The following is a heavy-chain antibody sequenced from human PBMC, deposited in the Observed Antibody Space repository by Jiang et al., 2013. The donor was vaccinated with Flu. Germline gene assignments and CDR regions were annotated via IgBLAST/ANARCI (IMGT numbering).Heavy chain of an antibody. D-gene: IGHD2-21*02. CDR3: ARDPVVTLAFDL. V-gene: IGHV1-18*01. CDR2: ISGYNGNT. Sequence: SGAEVKKPGASVKVSCKTSGYSFSNYDINWVRQAPGQGLEWMAWISGYNGNTEYARKFQDRVTITADTSTSTVYMELRSLTSDDTAVYYCARDPVVTLAFDLWG. J-gene: IGHJ3*01. CDR1: GYSFSNYD.